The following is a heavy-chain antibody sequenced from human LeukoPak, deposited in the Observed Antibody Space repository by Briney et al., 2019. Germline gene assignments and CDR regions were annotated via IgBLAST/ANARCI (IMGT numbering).Heavy chain of an antibody. Sequence: GASLKISCKGSGYSFTSYWIGWVRQMPGEGLEWIGIIYPGDSDTRYSPSFQGQVTISADKSISTAYLQWSSLKASDTAMYYCARPRYSYAMYYFDYWGQGTLVTVSS. V-gene: IGHV5-51*01. D-gene: IGHD5-18*01. J-gene: IGHJ4*02. CDR1: GYSFTSYW. CDR3: ARPRYSYAMYYFDY. CDR2: IYPGDSDT.